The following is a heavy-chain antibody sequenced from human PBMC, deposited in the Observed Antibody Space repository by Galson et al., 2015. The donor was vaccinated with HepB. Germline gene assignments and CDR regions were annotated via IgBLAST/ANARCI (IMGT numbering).Heavy chain of an antibody. J-gene: IGHJ4*02. CDR2: ISYDGSNK. CDR3: ARSRTTVTTPLFDY. CDR1: GFTFSSYA. D-gene: IGHD4-17*01. V-gene: IGHV3-30-3*01. Sequence: SLRLSCAASGFTFSSYAMHWVRQAPGKGLEWVAVISYDGSNKYYADSVKGRFTISRDNSKNTLYLQMNSLRAEDTAVYYCARSRTTVTTPLFDYWGQGTLVTVSS.